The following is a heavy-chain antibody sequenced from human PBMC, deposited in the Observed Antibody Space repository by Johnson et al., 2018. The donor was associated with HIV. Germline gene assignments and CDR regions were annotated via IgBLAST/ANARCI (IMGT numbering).Heavy chain of an antibody. CDR1: GFTVYSNY. Sequence: VQLVESGGGLIQPGGSLRLSCAASGFTVYSNYMNWVRQAPGKGLAWGSVIYSGGSTYYADSVKGRHTISRDNSKNTRYLQMNSLRAEDTAVYYCAKGRDSSGFGAFDIWGQGTMVTVSS. J-gene: IGHJ3*02. V-gene: IGHV3-66*03. D-gene: IGHD3-22*01. CDR2: IYSGGST. CDR3: AKGRDSSGFGAFDI.